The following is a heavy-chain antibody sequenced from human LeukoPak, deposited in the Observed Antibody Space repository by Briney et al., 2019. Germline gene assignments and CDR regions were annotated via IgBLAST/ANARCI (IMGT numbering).Heavy chain of an antibody. CDR2: ISWNSGSI. CDR3: AKFQFYGDYLWFDP. Sequence: GGSLRLSCAASGFTFDDYAMHWVRQAPGKGLEWVSGISWNSGSIGYADSVKGRFTISRDNAKNSLYLQVNSLRAEDTALYYCAKFQFYGDYLWFDPWGQGTLVTVSS. D-gene: IGHD4-17*01. J-gene: IGHJ5*02. V-gene: IGHV3-9*01. CDR1: GFTFDDYA.